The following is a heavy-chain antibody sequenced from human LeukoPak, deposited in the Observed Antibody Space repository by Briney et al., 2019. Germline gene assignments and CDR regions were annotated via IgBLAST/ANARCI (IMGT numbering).Heavy chain of an antibody. CDR1: GFTFSSYP. V-gene: IGHV3-30-3*01. J-gene: IGHJ3*02. CDR3: ARGTNNAFDI. CDR2: ISYDGSKI. D-gene: IGHD2-2*01. Sequence: GGSLRLSCAASGFTFSSYPLHWVRQAPGKGLEWVTLISYDGSKIYYADSVKGRFTISRDSSKNTLYLQMNSLRAEDTAVYYCARGTNNAFDIWGQGTIVTVSS.